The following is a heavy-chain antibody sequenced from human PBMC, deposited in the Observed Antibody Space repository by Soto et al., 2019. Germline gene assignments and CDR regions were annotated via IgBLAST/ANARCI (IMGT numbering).Heavy chain of an antibody. CDR1: GFTLSRHT. Sequence: PGGSLRLSCAASGFTLSRHTMNWVRQAPGKGLEWVSFIGSRTSDIYYADSVKGRFTISRDNAKNSLYLDLTRLRAEDTAVYYCAKDRRAGGNSAFYFDFWGQGAQVTVSS. CDR2: IGSRTSDI. CDR3: AKDRRAGGNSAFYFDF. V-gene: IGHV3-21*01. D-gene: IGHD3-16*01. J-gene: IGHJ4*02.